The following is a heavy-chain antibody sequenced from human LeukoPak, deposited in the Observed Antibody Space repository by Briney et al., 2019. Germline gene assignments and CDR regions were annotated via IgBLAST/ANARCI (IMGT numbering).Heavy chain of an antibody. CDR1: GFTLSSYA. Sequence: GGSLRLSCAASGFTLSSYAMSWVRQAPGKGLEWVSLISGNAGSTYYADSVKGRFTISRDNAKNSLYLQMNSLRAEDTAVYYCARRKRQDAFDIWGQGTMVTVSS. V-gene: IGHV3-23*01. J-gene: IGHJ3*02. CDR2: ISGNAGST. CDR3: ARRKRQDAFDI.